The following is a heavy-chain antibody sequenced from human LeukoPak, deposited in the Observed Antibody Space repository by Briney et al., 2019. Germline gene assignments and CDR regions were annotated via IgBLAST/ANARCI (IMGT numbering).Heavy chain of an antibody. D-gene: IGHD3-10*01. CDR3: ARSLYYFGSDSFDI. J-gene: IGHJ3*02. V-gene: IGHV4-59*01. CDR1: GDSISSYY. Sequence: SETLSLTCTVSGDSISSYYWNWIRQPPGKGLEWLGYIYYSGSTNYIPSLKSRVTISVDTSKNQFSLKLSSVTAADTAVYYCARSLYYFGSDSFDIWGQGTMVTVSS. CDR2: IYYSGST.